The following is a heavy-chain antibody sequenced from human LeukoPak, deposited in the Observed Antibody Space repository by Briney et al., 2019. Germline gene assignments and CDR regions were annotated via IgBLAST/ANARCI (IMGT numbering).Heavy chain of an antibody. V-gene: IGHV1-69*04. CDR2: IIPILGIA. CDR1: RGTFSSYA. J-gene: IGHJ4*02. CDR3: ARDHSEYGDYAYYFDY. D-gene: IGHD4-17*01. Sequence: GASVKVSCKASRGTFSSYAFSWVRPAPGQGVEWMGRIIPILGIANYAQKFQGRVTITADKSTSTAYMELSSLRSEDTAVYYCARDHSEYGDYAYYFDYWGQGTLVTVSS.